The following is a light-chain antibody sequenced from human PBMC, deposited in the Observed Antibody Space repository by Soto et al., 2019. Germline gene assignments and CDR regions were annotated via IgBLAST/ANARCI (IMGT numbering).Light chain of an antibody. Sequence: KVMTQSPATLSVSPGERATLSCRASQSVNSNLAWYQQKPGQAPRLLLYGASTRAIGIPARFSGSASGTEFTLTISSLQSEDSAVYYCQQYNDWPPTFGGGTKVDIK. J-gene: IGKJ4*01. V-gene: IGKV3-15*01. CDR1: QSVNSN. CDR3: QQYNDWPPT. CDR2: GAS.